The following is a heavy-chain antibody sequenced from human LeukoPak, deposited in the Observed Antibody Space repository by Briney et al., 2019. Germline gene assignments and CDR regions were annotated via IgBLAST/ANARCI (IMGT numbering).Heavy chain of an antibody. CDR3: ARGESYTSSGYYY. CDR1: GGTFSNYA. Sequence: SVKVSCKASGGTFSNYAISWVRQAPGQGLEWMGRFMPIFGTANHAQKFQGRVTITTDESTTTAYMELSSLTSEDTAVYYCARGESYTSSGYYYWGQGTLVTVSS. D-gene: IGHD3-22*01. CDR2: FMPIFGTA. J-gene: IGHJ4*02. V-gene: IGHV1-69*05.